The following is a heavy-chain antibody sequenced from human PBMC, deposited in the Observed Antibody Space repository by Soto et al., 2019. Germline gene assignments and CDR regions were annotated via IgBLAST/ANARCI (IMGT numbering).Heavy chain of an antibody. CDR3: ARPQYSSSWAPYGMDV. V-gene: IGHV1-69*12. J-gene: IGHJ6*02. D-gene: IGHD6-6*01. CDR1: GGTFSSYA. CDR2: IIPIFGTA. Sequence: QVQLVQSGAEVKKPGSSVKVSCKASGGTFSSYAISWVRQAPGQGLEWMGGIIPIFGTANYAQKFQGRVTITADESTSTAYRELSSLRSEDTAVYYCARPQYSSSWAPYGMDVWGQGTTVTVSS.